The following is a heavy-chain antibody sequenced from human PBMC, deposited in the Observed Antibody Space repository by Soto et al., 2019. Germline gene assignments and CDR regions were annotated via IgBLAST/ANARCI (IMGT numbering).Heavy chain of an antibody. CDR2: IYFRGTT. V-gene: IGHV4-59*01. CDR3: ARGLRYFDGKNWFDP. CDR1: GGSISSYY. Sequence: PSETLSLTCTVSGGSISSYYWSWIRQPPGKGLEWIGYIYFRGTTNYNPSLKSRVTMSADTSKNQFSLKLSSVTAADTAVYYCARGLRYFDGKNWFDPWGQGTLVTVSS. D-gene: IGHD3-9*01. J-gene: IGHJ5*02.